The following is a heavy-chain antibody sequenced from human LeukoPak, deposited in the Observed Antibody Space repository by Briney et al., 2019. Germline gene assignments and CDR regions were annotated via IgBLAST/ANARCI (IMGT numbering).Heavy chain of an antibody. CDR3: ARAGIVATIPYYFDY. V-gene: IGHV5-51*01. CDR2: TYPGDSDT. CDR1: GXSFNSYW. Sequence: LGESLKISCKGSGXSFNSYWIGWVRQMPGKGVEWMGLTYPGDSDTRYSPSFQGQVTISADKSIITAYLQWSSLKASDTAMYYCARAGIVATIPYYFDYWGQGTLVTVSS. J-gene: IGHJ4*02. D-gene: IGHD5-12*01.